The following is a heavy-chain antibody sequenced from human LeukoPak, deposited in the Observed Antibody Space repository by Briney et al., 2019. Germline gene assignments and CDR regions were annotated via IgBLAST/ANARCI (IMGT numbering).Heavy chain of an antibody. J-gene: IGHJ6*04. CDR1: GGSMSSYY. CDR2: IYTSGTT. V-gene: IGHV4-4*07. CDR3: ASYSSSIRMDV. D-gene: IGHD6-6*01. Sequence: PSETLSLTCTVSGGSMSSYYWSWIRQPAGKGLEWIGRIYTSGTTNYNPSLKSRVTISVGKSKNQFSLKLSSVTAADTAVYYCASYSSSIRMDVWGKGTTVTVSS.